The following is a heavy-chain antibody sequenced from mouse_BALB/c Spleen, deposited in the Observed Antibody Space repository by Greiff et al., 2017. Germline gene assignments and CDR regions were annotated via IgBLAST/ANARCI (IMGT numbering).Heavy chain of an antibody. Sequence: QVQLQQSGPELVKPGASVKMSCKASGYTFTDYVISWVKQRTGQGLEWIGEIYPGSGSTYYNEKFKGKATLTADKSSSTAFMHLNSLTSEDSAVYYCARDYGNTYYAMDYWGQGTSVTVSS. J-gene: IGHJ4*01. V-gene: IGHV1-77*01. CDR2: IYPGSGST. CDR3: ARDYGNTYYAMDY. D-gene: IGHD2-1*01. CDR1: GYTFTDYV.